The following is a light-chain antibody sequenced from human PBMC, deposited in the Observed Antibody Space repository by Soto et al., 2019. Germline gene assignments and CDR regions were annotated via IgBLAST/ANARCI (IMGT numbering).Light chain of an antibody. V-gene: IGLV2-14*01. Sequence: QSVLTQPASVSGSHGQSITISCTGTSSDVGGYNYVSWYQQHPGKAPKLIIYEVNNRPSGVSNRFSGSKSGSKASLTISGLQSEDDADYYCSSYTSSSTPYVVLGGGTKVTV. CDR2: EVN. CDR3: SSYTSSSTPYVV. CDR1: SSDVGGYNY. J-gene: IGLJ2*01.